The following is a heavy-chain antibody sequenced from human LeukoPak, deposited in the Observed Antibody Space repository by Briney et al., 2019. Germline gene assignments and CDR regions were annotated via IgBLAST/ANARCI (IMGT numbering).Heavy chain of an antibody. J-gene: IGHJ4*02. CDR2: IYYSGST. V-gene: IGHV4-39*07. Sequence: SETLSLTCTVSGGSISSSSYYWGWIRQPPGKGLEWIGSIYYSGSTYYNPSLKSRVTISVDTSKNQFSLKLSSVTAADTAVYYCASSGVTTPDYWGQGTLVTVSS. CDR1: GGSISSSSYY. CDR3: ASSGVTTPDY. D-gene: IGHD1-26*01.